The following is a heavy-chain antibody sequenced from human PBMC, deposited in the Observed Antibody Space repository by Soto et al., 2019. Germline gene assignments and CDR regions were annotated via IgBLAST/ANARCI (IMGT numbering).Heavy chain of an antibody. V-gene: IGHV4-39*01. D-gene: IGHD5-18*01. CDR3: ARQKPNWLWSSDF. J-gene: IGHJ4*02. CDR2: ISEGGYT. Sequence: SETLSLTCTVSGGSITSSSYWWGWIRQPPGKGLAWIGSISEGGYTHYNSSLKSRVTMSVDTSKNQFSLRLTSVTAADTALYYCARQKPNWLWSSDFWGQGILVTVTS. CDR1: GGSITSSSYW.